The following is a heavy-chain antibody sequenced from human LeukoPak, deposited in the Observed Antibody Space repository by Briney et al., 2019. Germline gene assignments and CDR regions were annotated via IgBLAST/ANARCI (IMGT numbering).Heavy chain of an antibody. Sequence: SVKVSCKASGGTFSSYAISWVRQAPGQGLEWMGRIIPILGIANYAQKFQGRVTITADQSTSTAYMELSSLRSEDTAVYYCARDLAYCSGGSCSKPNPFDYWGQGTLVTVSS. D-gene: IGHD2-15*01. CDR2: IIPILGIA. CDR1: GGTFSSYA. V-gene: IGHV1-69*04. J-gene: IGHJ4*02. CDR3: ARDLAYCSGGSCSKPNPFDY.